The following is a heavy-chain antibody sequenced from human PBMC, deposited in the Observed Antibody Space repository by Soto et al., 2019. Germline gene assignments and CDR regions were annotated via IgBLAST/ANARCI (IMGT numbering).Heavy chain of an antibody. V-gene: IGHV4-34*01. J-gene: IGHJ5*02. CDR1: GGSFSGYY. CDR2: INHSGST. Sequence: QVQLQQWGAGLLKPSETLSLTCAVYGGSFSGYYWSWIRQPPGKGLEWIGEINHSGSTNYNPSPKSRVAIPIATSKIQFARKLRSVTAADAAIYYCARDSLGIAVLGTGRSKNNWFDPWGQGTLVTVSS. CDR3: ARDSLGIAVLGTGRSKNNWFDP. D-gene: IGHD6-19*01.